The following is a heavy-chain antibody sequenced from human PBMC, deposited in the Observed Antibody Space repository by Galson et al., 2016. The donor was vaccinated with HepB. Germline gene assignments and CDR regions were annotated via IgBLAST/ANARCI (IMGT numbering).Heavy chain of an antibody. CDR3: ADQFSDLGY. J-gene: IGHJ4*02. V-gene: IGHV3-74*01. CDR1: GFSFSIHW. CDR2: IMSDGSIT. Sequence: SLRLSCAASGFSFSIHWMHWVRQVPGKGLVWVARIMSDGSITTYADSVKGRVTISRDNAKNTLYLQMNSLRTEDTAVYYCADQFSDLGYWGQGTLVTVSS.